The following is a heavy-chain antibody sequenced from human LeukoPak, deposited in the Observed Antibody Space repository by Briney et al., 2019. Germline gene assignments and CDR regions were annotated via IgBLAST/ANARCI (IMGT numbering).Heavy chain of an antibody. CDR3: AKGSSWSSRYFDY. Sequence: GGSLRLSCAASGFTFSSYAMSWVRQVPGKGLEWVSAISGSGSSTYYADSMSGRFTLSRDNSKNTLYLQMNSLRAEDTAVYYCAKGSSWSSRYFDYWGQGTLVTVSS. CDR1: GFTFSSYA. V-gene: IGHV3-23*01. D-gene: IGHD6-13*01. CDR2: ISGSGSST. J-gene: IGHJ4*02.